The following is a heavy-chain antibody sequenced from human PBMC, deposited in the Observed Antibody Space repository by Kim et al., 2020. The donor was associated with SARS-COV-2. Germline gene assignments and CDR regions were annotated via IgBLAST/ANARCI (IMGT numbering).Heavy chain of an antibody. CDR3: ARPPPSRYQPMDV. Sequence: NHNPHLKSRITISLHTSKNQFSLELSSVTAADTAVYYCARPPPSRYQPMDVWGQGTTVTVSS. V-gene: IGHV4-61*07. J-gene: IGHJ6*02. D-gene: IGHD2-2*01.